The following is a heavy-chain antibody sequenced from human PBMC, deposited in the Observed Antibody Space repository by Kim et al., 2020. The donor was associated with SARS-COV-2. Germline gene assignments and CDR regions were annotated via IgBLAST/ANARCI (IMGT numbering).Heavy chain of an antibody. Sequence: SETLSLTCAVYGGSFSSYHWSWIRQPPGKGLEWIGEINHSGSTNYNPSLKSRGTISIDTSKNQFSLKLTSVTAADTGVYYCARGRAGVVPSPILGIGPHYAYCIMDVWGHGPTVTVSS. V-gene: IGHV4-34*01. CDR2: INHSGST. CDR1: GGSFSSYH. CDR3: ARGRAGVVPSPILGIGPHYAYCIMDV. J-gene: IGHJ6*02. D-gene: IGHD2-2*02.